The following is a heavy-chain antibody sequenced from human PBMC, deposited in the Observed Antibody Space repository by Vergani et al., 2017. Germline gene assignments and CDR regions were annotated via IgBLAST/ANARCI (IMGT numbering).Heavy chain of an antibody. Sequence: EVQLVESGGGLVQPGGSLRLSCAASGFTFSSYDMHWVRQATGKGLEWVSGIGTSGDTYYPGSVKGRFTISRENAKNSLYLQMNSLRAGDTPVYYCARASVPAADGAFDIWGQGTMVTVSS. CDR1: GFTFSSYD. CDR3: ARASVPAADGAFDI. CDR2: IGTSGDT. D-gene: IGHD2-2*01. V-gene: IGHV3-13*01. J-gene: IGHJ3*02.